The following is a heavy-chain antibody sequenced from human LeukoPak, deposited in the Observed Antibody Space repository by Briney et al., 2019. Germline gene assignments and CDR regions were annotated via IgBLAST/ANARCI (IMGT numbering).Heavy chain of an antibody. Sequence: SETLSLTCTVSGGSVSGHYWSWIRQSPGKGLEWIGFMHYSGNTNSNPSLRSRVTISMDTSKNHSSLKMSSVTAADTAVYYCARDSPFEWDVFGDSFDIWGQGTVVTVSS. V-gene: IGHV4-59*02. CDR2: MHYSGNT. J-gene: IGHJ3*02. CDR3: ARDSPFEWDVFGDSFDI. CDR1: GGSVSGHY. D-gene: IGHD1-26*01.